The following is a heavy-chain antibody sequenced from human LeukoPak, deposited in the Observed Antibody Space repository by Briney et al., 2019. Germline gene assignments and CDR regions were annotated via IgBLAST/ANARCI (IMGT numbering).Heavy chain of an antibody. J-gene: IGHJ4*02. CDR1: GYTFTGYY. D-gene: IGHD3-10*01. V-gene: IGHV1-2*02. CDR2: INPNSGGT. CDR3: ARGPYIGSGSYMI. Sequence: GASVKVSCKASGYTFTGYYMHWVRQAPGQGLEWMGWINPNSGGTNYAQKFQGRVTMTRDTSITTAYMELSRLRSDDTAVYYCARGPYIGSGSYMIWGQGTLVTVSS.